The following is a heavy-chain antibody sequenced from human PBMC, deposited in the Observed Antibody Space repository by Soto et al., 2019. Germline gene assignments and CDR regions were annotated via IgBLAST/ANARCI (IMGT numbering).Heavy chain of an antibody. J-gene: IGHJ4*02. D-gene: IGHD6-19*01. CDR2: IYYSGIT. V-gene: IGHV4-59*01. CDR3: ARGSVAGFDY. Sequence: PSETLSLTGTVSGGSISSYYCSWIRQPPWKGLEWIGYIYYSGITNYNPSLESSVTISVDTSKNQFSLKLSSVTAADTAVYYCARGSVAGFDYLGQGTMLSVSP. CDR1: GGSISSYY.